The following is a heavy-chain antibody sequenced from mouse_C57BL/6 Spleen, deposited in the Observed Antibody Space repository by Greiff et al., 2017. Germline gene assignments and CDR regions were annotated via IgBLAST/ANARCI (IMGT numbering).Heavy chain of an antibody. V-gene: IGHV5-12*01. CDR1: GFTFSDYY. CDR3: ASYGNYGYWYFDV. J-gene: IGHJ1*03. Sequence: EVQRVESGGGLVQPGGSLKLSCAASGFTFSDYYMYWVRQTPEKRLEWVAYISNGGGSTYYPDTVKGRFTISRDNAKNTLYLQMSRLKSEDTAMYYCASYGNYGYWYFDVWGTGTTVTVSS. D-gene: IGHD2-1*01. CDR2: ISNGGGST.